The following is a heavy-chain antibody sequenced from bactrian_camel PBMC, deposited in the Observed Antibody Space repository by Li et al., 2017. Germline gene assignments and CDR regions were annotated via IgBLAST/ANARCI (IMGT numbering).Heavy chain of an antibody. V-gene: IGHV3S55*01. J-gene: IGHJ4*01. CDR2: IGPFGSG. CDR3: AVGRACKGINVTFVHGPNY. D-gene: IGHD6*01. Sequence: VESGGGSVQAGGSLRLSCTASGYSSCGYDMSWYRQAPGKEREFVSSIGPFGSGSYVDSVKGRFAISRDNAKNTMYLQMNSLKPEDTATYSCAVGRACKGINVTFVHGPNYRGQGTQVTVS. CDR1: GYSSCGYD.